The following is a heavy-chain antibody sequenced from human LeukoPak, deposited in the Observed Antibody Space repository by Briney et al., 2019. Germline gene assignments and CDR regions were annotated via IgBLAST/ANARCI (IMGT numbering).Heavy chain of an antibody. CDR3: ARPCSSTTCYDALDV. CDR1: GFTFSNNW. D-gene: IGHD2-2*01. Sequence: GGSLRLSCAASGFTFSNNWMHWVRQAPGKGLVWVSRINTDGSSTNYADSVKGRFTISRDNAKNTLYLQMNSLRGEDTAMYYCARPCSSTTCYDALDVWGQGTMVTVSS. CDR2: INTDGSST. V-gene: IGHV3-74*01. J-gene: IGHJ3*01.